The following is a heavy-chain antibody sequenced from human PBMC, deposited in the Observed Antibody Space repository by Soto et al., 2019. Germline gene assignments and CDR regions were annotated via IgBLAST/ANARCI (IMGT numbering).Heavy chain of an antibody. CDR3: AKDRYSGYVGFDP. Sequence: EVQLLESGGGLVQPGGSLRLSCAASGFTFSSYAMSWVRQAPGKGLEWVSAISGSGGSTYYADSVKGRFTISRDNSENTVYLKMNGLRAEDTAVYYCAKDRYSGYVGFDPWGQGTLVTVSS. V-gene: IGHV3-23*01. D-gene: IGHD5-12*01. CDR2: ISGSGGST. CDR1: GFTFSSYA. J-gene: IGHJ5*02.